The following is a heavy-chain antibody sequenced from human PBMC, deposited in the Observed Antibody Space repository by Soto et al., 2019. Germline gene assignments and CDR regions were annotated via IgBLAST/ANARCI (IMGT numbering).Heavy chain of an antibody. CDR1: GYTFTTYA. CDR2: INGGNGDT. Sequence: ASVKVSCKASGYTFTTYAMHWVRQAPGQRLEWMGWINGGNGDTKYSQKFQGRVTITRDTSASTAYMELSSLRSEDTAVYYCARGGTGGSCYYMDVWGKGTTVTVSS. J-gene: IGHJ6*03. D-gene: IGHD2-15*01. CDR3: ARGGTGGSCYYMDV. V-gene: IGHV1-3*01.